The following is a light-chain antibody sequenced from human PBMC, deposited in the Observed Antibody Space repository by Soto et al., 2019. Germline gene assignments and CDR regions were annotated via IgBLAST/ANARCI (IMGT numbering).Light chain of an antibody. V-gene: IGLV2-8*01. CDR1: SSDFGAYKY. J-gene: IGLJ1*01. Sequence: VLTQPPSASASPGQSVSISCTGTSSDFGAYKYVSWYQQHPGKAPKLIIYEVNQRPSGVPDRFSGSKSGNTASLTVSGLQAEDEADYYCSSYVASNNLRVFGTGTKVTVL. CDR3: SSYVASNNLRV. CDR2: EVN.